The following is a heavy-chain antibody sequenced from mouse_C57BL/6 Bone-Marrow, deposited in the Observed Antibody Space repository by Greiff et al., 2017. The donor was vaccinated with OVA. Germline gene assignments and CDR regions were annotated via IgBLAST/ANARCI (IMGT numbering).Heavy chain of an antibody. V-gene: IGHV1-50*01. CDR1: GYTFTSYW. J-gene: IGHJ2*01. CDR3: ARRITTVVASYYFDY. Sequence: VQLQQSGPELVKPGASVKLSCKASGYTFTSYWMQWVKQRPGQGLEWIGEIDPSDSYTNYNQKFKGKATLTVDTSSSTAYMQLSSLTSEDSAVYYCARRITTVVASYYFDYWGQGTTLTVSS. D-gene: IGHD1-1*01. CDR2: IDPSDSYT.